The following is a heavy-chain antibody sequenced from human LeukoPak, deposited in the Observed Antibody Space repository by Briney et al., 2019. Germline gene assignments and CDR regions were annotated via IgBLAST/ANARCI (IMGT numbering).Heavy chain of an antibody. Sequence: KTSETLSLTCTVSGYSISSGYYWGWIRQPPGKGLEWIGSIYHSGSTYYNPSLKSRVTISVDTSKNQFSLKLSSVTAADTAVYYCARAVGTDYGDLYYFDYWGQGTLVTVSS. CDR1: GYSISSGYY. CDR2: IYHSGST. J-gene: IGHJ4*02. CDR3: ARAVGTDYGDLYYFDY. D-gene: IGHD4-17*01. V-gene: IGHV4-38-2*02.